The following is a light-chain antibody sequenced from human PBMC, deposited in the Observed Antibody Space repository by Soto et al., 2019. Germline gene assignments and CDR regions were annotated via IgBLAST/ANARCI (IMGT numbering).Light chain of an antibody. V-gene: IGLV2-14*01. CDR1: SSDVGAYNY. CDR3: ASYTTSSTLE. J-gene: IGLJ2*01. Sequence: QSALTQPASVSGSPGQSITISCTGTSSDVGAYNYVSWYQQHPGKAPKLMIYEVSNRPSGVSSRFSGSKSGNTASLIISGLQAEDEADYYCASYTTSSTLEIGGGTKLTVL. CDR2: EVS.